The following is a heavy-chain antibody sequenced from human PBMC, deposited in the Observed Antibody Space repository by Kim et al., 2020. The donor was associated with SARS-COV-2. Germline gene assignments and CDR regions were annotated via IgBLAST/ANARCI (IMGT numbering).Heavy chain of an antibody. Sequence: GNTGYAQKFQGRVTMTRDTSINTAYMELSSLRSEDTAIYYCARTYGDLDYWGQGTLVTVSS. J-gene: IGHJ4*02. CDR3: ARTYGDLDY. CDR2: GNT. V-gene: IGHV1-8*01. D-gene: IGHD4-17*01.